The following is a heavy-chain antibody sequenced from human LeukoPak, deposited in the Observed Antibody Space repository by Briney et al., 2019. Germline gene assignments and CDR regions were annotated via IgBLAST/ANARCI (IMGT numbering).Heavy chain of an antibody. D-gene: IGHD1-26*01. J-gene: IGHJ4*02. CDR1: GFTFSSYS. V-gene: IGHV3-21*01. CDR2: ISSSSSYI. Sequence: GGSLRLSCAASGFTFSSYSMNWVRQAPGKGLEWVSSISSSSSYIYYADSVKGRFTISRDNAKNSLYLQMNSLRAEDTAVYYCARDWGEEWELLTWGQGNLVTVSS. CDR3: ARDWGEEWELLT.